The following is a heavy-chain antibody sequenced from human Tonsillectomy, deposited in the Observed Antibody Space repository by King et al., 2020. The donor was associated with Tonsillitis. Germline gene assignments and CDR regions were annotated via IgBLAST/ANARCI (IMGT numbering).Heavy chain of an antibody. CDR2: LSYDGGNK. Sequence: QLVESGGGVVQPGRSLRLSCAASGFTFSSYGTHWVRQAPGKGLEWVAFLSYDGGNKYYADLVKGRFTMSRDNSKNTLYLQMNSLRAEDTAVYYCAKDQDDYGDYVLGYWGQGTLVTVSS. CDR1: GFTFSSYG. CDR3: AKDQDDYGDYVLGY. J-gene: IGHJ4*02. D-gene: IGHD4-17*01. V-gene: IGHV3-30*18.